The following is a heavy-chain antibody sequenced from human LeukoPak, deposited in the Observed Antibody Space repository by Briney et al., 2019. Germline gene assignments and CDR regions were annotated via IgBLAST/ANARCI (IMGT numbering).Heavy chain of an antibody. CDR3: ARQAAAALDY. D-gene: IGHD6-13*01. Sequence: PSETLSLTCTVSGGSISSYYWSWIRQPPGKGLEWIGYIYYSGSTNYNPSLKSRVTISVDTSKNQFSLKLSSVTAADTAVYYCARQAAAALDYWGQGTLVTVSS. J-gene: IGHJ4*02. V-gene: IGHV4-59*01. CDR1: GGSISSYY. CDR2: IYYSGST.